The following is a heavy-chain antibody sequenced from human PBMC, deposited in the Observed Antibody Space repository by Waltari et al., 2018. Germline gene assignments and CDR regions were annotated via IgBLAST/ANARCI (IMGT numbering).Heavy chain of an antibody. CDR1: GYTFTTYW. Sequence: VQLVQPGADVKKPGESLKISCETSGYTFTTYWIGRVRKIAGGGRRGVGIIYPGNTDRRYCPPNQGRVTIAADKSTSAAYQRWNSLQASDTARYYWARQSLYCTENKDFDYWGQGTLVTVSA. V-gene: IGHV5-51*06. J-gene: IGHJ4*02. CDR2: IYPGNTDR. CDR3: ARQSLYCTENKDFDY. D-gene: IGHD2-8*02.